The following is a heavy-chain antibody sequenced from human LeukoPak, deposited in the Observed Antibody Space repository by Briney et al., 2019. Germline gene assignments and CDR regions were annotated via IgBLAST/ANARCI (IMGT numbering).Heavy chain of an antibody. D-gene: IGHD3-10*02. CDR1: GFTFSSYS. CDR3: AELGITMIGGV. V-gene: IGHV3-21*01. CDR2: ISSSSSYI. Sequence: GGSLRLSCAASGFTFSSYSMNWVRQAPGKGLEWASSISSSSSYIYYADSVKGRFTISRDNAKNSLYLQMNSLRAEDTAVYYCAELGITMIGGVWGKGTTVTISS. J-gene: IGHJ6*04.